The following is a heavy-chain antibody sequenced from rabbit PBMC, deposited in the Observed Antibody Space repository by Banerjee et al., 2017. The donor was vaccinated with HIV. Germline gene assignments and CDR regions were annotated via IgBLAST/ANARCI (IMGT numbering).Heavy chain of an antibody. CDR1: GFDFSSYG. V-gene: IGHV1S47*01. Sequence: QEQLVESGGGLVQPGGSLKLSCKASGFDFSSYGVSWVRQAPGKGLEWIGYIDPVFGSTYYASWVNGRFTISSHNAQNTLYLQLTSLTAADTATYFCARERYAATSYNLWGQGTLVTVS. J-gene: IGHJ4*01. D-gene: IGHD8-1*01. CDR3: ARERYAATSYNL. CDR2: IDPVFGST.